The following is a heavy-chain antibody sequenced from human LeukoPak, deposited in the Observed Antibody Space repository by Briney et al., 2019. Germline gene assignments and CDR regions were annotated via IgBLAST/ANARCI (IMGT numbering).Heavy chain of an antibody. V-gene: IGHV4-4*09. CDR1: GGSISGYY. D-gene: IGHD6-6*01. Sequence: PSETLSLTCIVPGGSISGYYWSWIRQPPGKGLQWIGYIYTTGSTNYNPSFKSRVTISVDTSKNQFSLELSSVIAADTAVYYCARHRFTSSSSYFDYWGQGTLVTVSP. J-gene: IGHJ4*02. CDR2: IYTTGST. CDR3: ARHRFTSSSSYFDY.